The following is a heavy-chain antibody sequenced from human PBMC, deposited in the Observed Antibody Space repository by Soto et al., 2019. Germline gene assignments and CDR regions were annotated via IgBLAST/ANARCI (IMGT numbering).Heavy chain of an antibody. V-gene: IGHV3-48*03. CDR2: ISSSGSTI. CDR1: GFTFSSYA. CDR3: ARDHKGGYYYYGMDV. J-gene: IGHJ6*02. Sequence: VQLVESGGGVVQPGRSLRLSCAASGFTFSSYAMHWVRQAPGKGLEWVSYISSSGSTIYYADSVKGRFTISRDNAKNSLYLQMNSLRAEDTAVYYCARDHKGGYYYYGMDVWGQGTTVTVSS.